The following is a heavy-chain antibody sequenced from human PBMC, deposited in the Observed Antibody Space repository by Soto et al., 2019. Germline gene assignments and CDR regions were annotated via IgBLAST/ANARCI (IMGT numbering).Heavy chain of an antibody. CDR1: GYTCTSYH. V-gene: IGHV1-18*01. D-gene: IGHD2-15*01. J-gene: IGHJ3*02. CDR2: SSTSIIDT. Sequence: ASVKGSFKASGYTCTSYHISCVRQAPGQGLGWMGWSSTSIIDTRFAQKFQGRVTMTTDTSTSTAYMELRSLGSDDTAVYYCARDWRCSGGTCSDTFDIWGQGTMVTVSS. CDR3: ARDWRCSGGTCSDTFDI.